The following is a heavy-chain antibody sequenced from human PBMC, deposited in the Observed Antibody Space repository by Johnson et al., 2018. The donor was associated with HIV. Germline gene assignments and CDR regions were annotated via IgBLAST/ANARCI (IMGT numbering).Heavy chain of an antibody. CDR2: IYSGGST. D-gene: IGHD5-18*01. CDR1: GFTVSSDY. J-gene: IGHJ3*02. V-gene: IGHV3-66*01. Sequence: MLLVESGGGLVQPGGSLRLSCAASGFTVSSDYMTWVRQAPGKGLEWVSIIYSGGSTYYADSVKGRYTISRDNSKNTLYLQMNSLRADDTAVYYCARAYSYGAFDICGQGTRVTVSS. CDR3: ARAYSYGAFDI.